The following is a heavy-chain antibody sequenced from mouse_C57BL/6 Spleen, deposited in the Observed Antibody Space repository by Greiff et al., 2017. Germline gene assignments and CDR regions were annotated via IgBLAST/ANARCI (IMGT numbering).Heavy chain of an antibody. CDR1: GYKFTSYW. CDR3: ARSYDALPEVDY. Sequence: QVQLQQPGAELVRPGSSVKLSCKASGYKFTSYWMHWVKQRPIQGLEWIGNIDPSDSETHYNQKFKDKATLTVDKSSSTAYMQLSSLTAEDSAVYYCARSYDALPEVDYWGQGTTLTVSS. CDR2: IDPSDSET. J-gene: IGHJ2*01. V-gene: IGHV1-52*01. D-gene: IGHD2-3*01.